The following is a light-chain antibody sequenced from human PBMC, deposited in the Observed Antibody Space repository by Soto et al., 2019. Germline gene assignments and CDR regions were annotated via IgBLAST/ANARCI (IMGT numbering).Light chain of an antibody. CDR2: GAS. Sequence: EIVMTQSPATLSVSPGERATLSCRASQSVSSNLAWYQQKPGQAPGLRIYGASTRATGIPARFSGSGSGTDFTLTISSLQSEDFAVYYCQQYNNWPYTFGQGTKLEIK. CDR3: QQYNNWPYT. CDR1: QSVSSN. V-gene: IGKV3-15*01. J-gene: IGKJ2*01.